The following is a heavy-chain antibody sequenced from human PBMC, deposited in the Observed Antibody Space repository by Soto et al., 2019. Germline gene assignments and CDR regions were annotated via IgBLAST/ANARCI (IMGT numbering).Heavy chain of an antibody. CDR1: GFNFNIFA. CDR3: AKDPTSYDSSAQFDS. J-gene: IGHJ4*02. D-gene: IGHD3-22*01. Sequence: PGGSLRLSCAAPGFNFNIFAMNWVRQAPGKGLEWVSGISGGGGSTYYADSVKGRFTISRDNSKNTLYLQMNSLRAEDTAVYYCAKDPTSYDSSAQFDSWGQGT. CDR2: ISGGGGST. V-gene: IGHV3-23*01.